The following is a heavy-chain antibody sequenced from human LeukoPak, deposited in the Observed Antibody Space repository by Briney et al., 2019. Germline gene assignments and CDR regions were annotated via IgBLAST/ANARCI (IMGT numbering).Heavy chain of an antibody. CDR1: GGSISSGGYY. CDR2: IQTSGST. Sequence: SETLSLTCTVSGGSISSGGYYWNWIRQPAGKGLEWIGRIQTSGSTNYNPSLKSRVTISVDTSKNQFSLKLSSVTAADTAVYYCARGNQQLVTDYWGQGTLVTVSS. CDR3: ARGNQQLVTDY. V-gene: IGHV4-61*02. D-gene: IGHD6-13*01. J-gene: IGHJ4*02.